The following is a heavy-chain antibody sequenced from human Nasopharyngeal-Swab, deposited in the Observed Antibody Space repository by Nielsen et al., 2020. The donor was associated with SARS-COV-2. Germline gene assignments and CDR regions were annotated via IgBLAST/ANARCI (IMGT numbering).Heavy chain of an antibody. Sequence: GGSLRLSCAASGFTFRTYAMHWVRQAPGKGLEYVSAINTNGGTTYYADSVKGRFTISRDNSKNTLYLQMNSLRPEDTAVYYCAREKAVAGIGGYHYYGMDVWGQGTTVTVSS. CDR2: INTNGGTT. J-gene: IGHJ6*02. D-gene: IGHD6-19*01. CDR3: AREKAVAGIGGYHYYGMDV. V-gene: IGHV3-64*02. CDR1: GFTFRTYA.